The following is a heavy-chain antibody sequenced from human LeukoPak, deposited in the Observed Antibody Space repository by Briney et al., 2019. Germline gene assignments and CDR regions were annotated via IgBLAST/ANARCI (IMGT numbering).Heavy chain of an antibody. CDR2: IYSGGST. CDR3: AKDISGIAAAGTDY. J-gene: IGHJ4*02. CDR1: GFTVSSNY. V-gene: IGHV3-53*05. Sequence: GGSLRLSCAASGFTVSSNYMSWVCQAPGKGLEWVSVIYSGGSTYYADSVKGRFTISRDNSKNTLYLQMNSLRAEDTALYYCAKDISGIAAAGTDYWGQGTLVTVSS. D-gene: IGHD6-13*01.